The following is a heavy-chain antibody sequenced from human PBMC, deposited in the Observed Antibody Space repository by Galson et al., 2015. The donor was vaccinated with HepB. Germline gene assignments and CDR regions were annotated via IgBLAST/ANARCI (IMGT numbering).Heavy chain of an antibody. V-gene: IGHV3-53*01. J-gene: IGHJ1*01. CDR1: GFTVINNY. CDR2: IYSGGTT. Sequence: SLRLSCAASGFTVINNYMSWVRQAPGKGLEWVSLIYSGGTTYYADSVKGRFTVSRDNSKNTLFLQMDSLRAEDTAVYYRATDYNTGGYFKSWGQGTLVTVSS. CDR3: ATDYNTGGYFKS. D-gene: IGHD3-22*01.